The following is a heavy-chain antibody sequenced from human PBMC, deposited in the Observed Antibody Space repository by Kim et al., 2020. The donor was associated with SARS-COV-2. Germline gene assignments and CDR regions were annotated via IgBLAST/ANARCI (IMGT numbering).Heavy chain of an antibody. J-gene: IGHJ4*02. CDR1: GGSISSYY. Sequence: SETLSLTCTVSGGSISSYYWSWIRQPPGKGLEWIGYIYYSGSTNYNPSLKSRVTISVDTSKNQFSLKLSSVTGADTAVYYCARGVDYWGQGTLVTVSS. CDR2: IYYSGST. CDR3: ARGVDY. V-gene: IGHV4-59*01.